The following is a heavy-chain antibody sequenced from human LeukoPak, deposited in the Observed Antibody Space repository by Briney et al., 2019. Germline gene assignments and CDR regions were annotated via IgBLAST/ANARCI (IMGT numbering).Heavy chain of an antibody. CDR1: AYSISRGYY. Sequence: PSETLSLTCGVSAYSISRGYYWAWIRQPPGKGLEWIGTIYHIGSTYYTPSLGSRVTISVDTSKNEFSLNLKSVTAADTAVYYCARAGWIITSGIDYWGQGALVTVSS. CDR2: IYHIGST. CDR3: ARAGWIITSGIDY. V-gene: IGHV4-38-2*01. J-gene: IGHJ4*02. D-gene: IGHD3-10*01.